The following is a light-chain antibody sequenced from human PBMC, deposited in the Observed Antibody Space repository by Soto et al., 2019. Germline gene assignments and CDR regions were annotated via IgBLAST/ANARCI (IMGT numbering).Light chain of an antibody. J-gene: IGKJ4*01. CDR1: QSVLYNSNNKHY. V-gene: IGKV4-1*01. CDR3: QQYYCTPLT. CDR2: WAS. Sequence: DIVMTQSPDSLAVSLGERATINCKPSQSVLYNSNNKHYLAWYQHKPGQPPRLLIYWASTRESGVPDRCSGSGSGRDFTLTISSLQPGDVAVCYGQQYYCTPLTFGGGNKVLIK.